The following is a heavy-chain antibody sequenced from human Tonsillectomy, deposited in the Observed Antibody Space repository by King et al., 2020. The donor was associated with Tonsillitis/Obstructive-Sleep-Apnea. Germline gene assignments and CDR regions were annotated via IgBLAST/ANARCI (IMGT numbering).Heavy chain of an antibody. J-gene: IGHJ4*02. CDR3: ARVYGDYTQA. Sequence: QLQESGPGLVKPSETLSLTCTVSGGSISSNYWSWIRQPPGKGLEWIGYIYYSGSTNYNPSLQSRVTISVDTSKNHFSLKLSSVTAADTAVYYCARVYGDYTQAGGQGTLVTVSS. CDR1: GGSISSNY. V-gene: IGHV4-59*01. CDR2: IYYSGST. D-gene: IGHD4-17*01.